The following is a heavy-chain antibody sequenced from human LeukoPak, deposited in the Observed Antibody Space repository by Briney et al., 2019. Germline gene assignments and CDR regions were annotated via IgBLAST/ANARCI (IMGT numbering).Heavy chain of an antibody. CDR2: IRYDGSNK. D-gene: IGHD5-18*01. CDR1: GFTFSSYG. CDR3: AKDEARGYSYGSTLDY. V-gene: IGHV3-30*02. Sequence: GGSLRLSCAASGFTFSSYGMHWVRQAPGKGLEWVAFIRYDGSNKYYADSVKGRFTISRDNSKNTLYLQMNSLRAEDTAVYYCAKDEARGYSYGSTLDYWGQGTLVTASS. J-gene: IGHJ4*02.